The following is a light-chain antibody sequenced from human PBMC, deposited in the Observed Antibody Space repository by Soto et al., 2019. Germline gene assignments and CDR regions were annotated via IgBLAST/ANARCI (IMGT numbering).Light chain of an antibody. CDR1: QGISSY. CDR2: AAS. V-gene: IGKV1-9*01. CDR3: QQLLSYPIT. Sequence: IHLTHSPSFLSASVGERVAITGRASQGISSYLAWYQQKPGKAPKLLIYAASTLQSGVPLRFSGSGSGTSFTLTISSLQPEDFATYYCQQLLSYPITFGQGTDWRL. J-gene: IGKJ5*01.